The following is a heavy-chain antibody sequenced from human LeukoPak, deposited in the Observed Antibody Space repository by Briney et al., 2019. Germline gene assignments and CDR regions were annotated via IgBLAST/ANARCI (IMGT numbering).Heavy chain of an antibody. V-gene: IGHV1-69*04. CDR1: GGTFSSYT. Sequence: ASVKVSFKASGGTFSSYTISWVRQAPRQGLEWMGRIILIRGIANYAQKFQGRVTITAEKSKSTAYMELSRLRYEDTAVYYCARDREGYSSCVSGFDPWGQGTLVTVSS. J-gene: IGHJ5*02. D-gene: IGHD6-13*01. CDR2: IILIRGIA. CDR3: ARDREGYSSCVSGFDP.